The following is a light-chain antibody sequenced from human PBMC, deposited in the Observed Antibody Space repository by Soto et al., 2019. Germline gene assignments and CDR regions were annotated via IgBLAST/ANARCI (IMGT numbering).Light chain of an antibody. CDR3: SLFRGPNPPVL. CDR2: DVS. J-gene: IGLJ2*01. V-gene: IGLV2-14*03. Sequence: QSALTQPASVSGSPGQSITISCTGTSSDVGTYNYVSWYQHYPGKAPKVMIYDVSDRPSGGSTRFSGSKSGNTASLTISGLQGEDEAGYYCSLFRGPNPPVLFGGGTKLTVL. CDR1: SSDVGTYNY.